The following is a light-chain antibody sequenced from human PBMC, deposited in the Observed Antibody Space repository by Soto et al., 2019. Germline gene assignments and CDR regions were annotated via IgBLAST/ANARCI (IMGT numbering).Light chain of an antibody. CDR2: DTS. V-gene: IGLV1-44*01. CDR3: AAWDDSLNGPA. Sequence: QSVLTQPPSASGTPGQRVTVSCSGTYSNIGINDVHWYRQLSGTAPQILIYDTSQRATGVPDRFSGSRSGTSASLVISGLQTADEADYHCAAWDDSLNGPAFGGGTKLTVL. CDR1: YSNIGIND. J-gene: IGLJ2*01.